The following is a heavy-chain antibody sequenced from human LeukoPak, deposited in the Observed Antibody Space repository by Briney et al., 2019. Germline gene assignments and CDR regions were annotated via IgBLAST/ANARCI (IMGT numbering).Heavy chain of an antibody. J-gene: IGHJ6*02. CDR3: ARRPILRFLEWLSSHYGMDV. CDR2: INHSGST. V-gene: IGHV4-34*01. Sequence: SETLSLTCAVYGGSFSGYYWNWIRQPPGKGLEWIGEINHSGSTNYNPSLKSRVTISVDTSKNQFSLKLSSVTAADTAVYYCARRPILRFLEWLSSHYGMDVWGQGTTVTVSS. D-gene: IGHD3-3*01. CDR1: GGSFSGYY.